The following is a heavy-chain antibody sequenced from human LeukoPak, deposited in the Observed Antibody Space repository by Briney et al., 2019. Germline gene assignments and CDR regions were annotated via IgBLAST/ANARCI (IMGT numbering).Heavy chain of an antibody. CDR1: GFTFSSYG. J-gene: IGHJ3*02. D-gene: IGHD2/OR15-2a*01. CDR3: ARAPPGSMTAYAFDI. Sequence: GRSLRLSCAASGFTFSSYGMHWVRQAPGKGLEWVSYISSSGSTIYYADSVKGRFTISRDNAKNSLYLQMNSLRAEDTAVYYCARAPPGSMTAYAFDIWGQGTMVTVSS. CDR2: ISSSGSTI. V-gene: IGHV3-48*04.